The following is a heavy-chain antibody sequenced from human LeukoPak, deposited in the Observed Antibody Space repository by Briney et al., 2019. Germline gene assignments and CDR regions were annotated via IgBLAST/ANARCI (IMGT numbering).Heavy chain of an antibody. D-gene: IGHD3-10*01. J-gene: IGHJ4*02. CDR2: ISYDGSNK. Sequence: GRSLRLSCAASGFTFSSYGMHWVRQAPGKGLEWVAVISYDGSNKYYADSVKGRFTISRDNSKNSLYLQMNSLRDEDTAVYYCARESSGVLGFDYWGQGTLVTVSS. CDR3: ARESSGVLGFDY. CDR1: GFTFSSYG. V-gene: IGHV3-30*03.